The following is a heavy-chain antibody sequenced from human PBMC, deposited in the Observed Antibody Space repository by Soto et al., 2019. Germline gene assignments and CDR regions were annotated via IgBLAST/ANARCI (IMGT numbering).Heavy chain of an antibody. Sequence: GGSLRLSCAASGFTFSSYAMSWVRQAPGKGLEWVSAISGSGGSTYYADSVKGRFTISRDNSKNTLYLQMNSLRAEDTAVYYCAKDAVVVPAAAVYYYYGMDVWGQGTTVTVSS. D-gene: IGHD2-2*01. CDR2: ISGSGGST. V-gene: IGHV3-23*01. CDR3: AKDAVVVPAAAVYYYYGMDV. CDR1: GFTFSSYA. J-gene: IGHJ6*02.